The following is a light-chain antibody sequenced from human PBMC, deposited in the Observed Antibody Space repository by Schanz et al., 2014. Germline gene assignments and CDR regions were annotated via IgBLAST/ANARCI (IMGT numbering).Light chain of an antibody. CDR2: EDT. J-gene: IGLJ3*02. Sequence: QSALTQPPSASGSPGQSVTISCTGTSSDVGGYNYVSWYQQHPGKAPKLIIYEDTKRPSGVPDRFSGSKSGNTASLTVSGLQVEDEADYYCGSYAGNINWVFGGGTKLTVL. V-gene: IGLV2-8*01. CDR1: SSDVGGYNY. CDR3: GSYAGNINWV.